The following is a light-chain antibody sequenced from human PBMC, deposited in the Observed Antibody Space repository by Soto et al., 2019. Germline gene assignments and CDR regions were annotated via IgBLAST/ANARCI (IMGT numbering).Light chain of an antibody. CDR1: QSVSRNY. CDR2: DAF. J-gene: IGKJ1*01. CDR3: QQYGDSPRT. V-gene: IGKV3-20*01. Sequence: NVLTQSACTLSLSPGERATLSCRASQSVSRNYLAWYQQRPGQAPRLLIYDAFNRATGIPDRFSGRGSGTDFTLTISRLEPEDFAVYYCQQYGDSPRTFGQGTKVDIK.